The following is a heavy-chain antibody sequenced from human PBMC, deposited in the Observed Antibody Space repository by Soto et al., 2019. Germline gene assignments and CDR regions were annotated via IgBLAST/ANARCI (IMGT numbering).Heavy chain of an antibody. CDR1: GGSISSYY. V-gene: IGHV4-59*08. Sequence: QVQLQESGPGLVKPSETLSLSCTVSGGSISSYYWSWIRQPPGKGLEWIGYIHYSGSTNYNPSLKSRVTISVDTSKNQFSLKLSSVTAAETAVYYCARRWGRTFDYWGQGTLVTVSS. CDR3: ARRWGRTFDY. J-gene: IGHJ4*02. D-gene: IGHD1-26*01. CDR2: IHYSGST.